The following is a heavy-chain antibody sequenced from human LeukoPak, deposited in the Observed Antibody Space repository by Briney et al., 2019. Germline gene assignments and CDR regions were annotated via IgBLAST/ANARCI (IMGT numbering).Heavy chain of an antibody. CDR1: GFTFSSYG. Sequence: GGSLRLSCAASGFTFSSYGMHWVRQAPGKGLEWVAVIWYDGSNKYYADSVKGRFTIPRDNSKNTLYLQMNSLRAEDTAVYYCARGPDIVVVVAATHPVYSDYWGQGTLVTVSS. J-gene: IGHJ4*02. CDR2: IWYDGSNK. D-gene: IGHD2-15*01. CDR3: ARGPDIVVVVAATHPVYSDY. V-gene: IGHV3-33*01.